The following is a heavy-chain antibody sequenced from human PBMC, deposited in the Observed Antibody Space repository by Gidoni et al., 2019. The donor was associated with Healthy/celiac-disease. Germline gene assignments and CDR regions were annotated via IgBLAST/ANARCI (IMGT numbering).Heavy chain of an antibody. D-gene: IGHD3-22*01. CDR2: IYYSGRT. Sequence: QVQLQESGPGLVKPSETLSLTCPVSGGSISSYYWSWIRQPPGKGLEWIGYIYYSGRTNYNPSLKSRVTISVDTSKNQFSLKLSSVTAADTAVYYCARSRGITMIVGVWGQGTLVTVSS. CDR1: GGSISSYY. J-gene: IGHJ4*02. V-gene: IGHV4-59*01. CDR3: ARSRGITMIVGV.